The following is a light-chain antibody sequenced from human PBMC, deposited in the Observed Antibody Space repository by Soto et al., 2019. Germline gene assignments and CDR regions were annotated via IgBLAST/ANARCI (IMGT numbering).Light chain of an antibody. CDR1: MRDVGAYHL. Sequence: QSALTQPASVSGSPGQSITISCAGTMRDVGAYHLVSWYQQHPGRAPQLIIYEVRNRPSGISFRFSGSKSGNTASLTISGLQSEDEADYYCSSYTSKSSLRFGGGTKLPVL. J-gene: IGLJ2*01. V-gene: IGLV2-14*01. CDR3: SSYTSKSSLR. CDR2: EVR.